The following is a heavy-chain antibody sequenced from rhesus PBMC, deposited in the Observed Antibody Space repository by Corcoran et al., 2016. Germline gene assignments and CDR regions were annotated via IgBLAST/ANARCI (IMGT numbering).Heavy chain of an antibody. CDR1: GFTFSSYV. Sequence: DVQLVESGGGLVKPGGSLRLSCVASGFTFSSYVMHWVRQAPGKGLEWVSVISESGGTIYDAASVKGRFTISRDNAKNSLFLQMNSLRAEDTAVYYCTSSGIAAAANFDYWGQGVLVTVSS. V-gene: IGHV3S26*01. J-gene: IGHJ4*01. CDR2: ISESGGTI. D-gene: IGHD6-25*01. CDR3: TSSGIAAAANFDY.